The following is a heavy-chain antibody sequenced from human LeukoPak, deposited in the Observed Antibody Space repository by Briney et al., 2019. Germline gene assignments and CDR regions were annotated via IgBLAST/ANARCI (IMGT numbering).Heavy chain of an antibody. CDR2: IIPIFGIA. Sequence: ASVKVSCKASGGTFSSYAISWVRQAPGQGLEWMGRIIPIFGIANYAQKFQSRVTITADKSTSTAYMELSSLRSEDTAVYYCASYYYDSSGYYFPGAFDIWGQGTMVTVSS. D-gene: IGHD3-22*01. CDR3: ASYYYDSSGYYFPGAFDI. J-gene: IGHJ3*02. V-gene: IGHV1-69*04. CDR1: GGTFSSYA.